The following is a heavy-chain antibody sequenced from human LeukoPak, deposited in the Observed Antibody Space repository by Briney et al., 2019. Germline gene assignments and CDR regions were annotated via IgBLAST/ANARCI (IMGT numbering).Heavy chain of an antibody. V-gene: IGHV3-33*01. D-gene: IGHD3-10*01. J-gene: IGHJ4*02. CDR2: MWYDGSNK. CDR1: GFTFSSYG. Sequence: GRSLRLSCAASGFTFSSYGMHWVRQAPGKGLEWVAVMWYDGSNKYYADSVKGRFTISRDNSKNTLYLQMNSLRAEDTAVYYCARAVGGGEYYFDYWGQGTLVTVSS. CDR3: ARAVGGGEYYFDY.